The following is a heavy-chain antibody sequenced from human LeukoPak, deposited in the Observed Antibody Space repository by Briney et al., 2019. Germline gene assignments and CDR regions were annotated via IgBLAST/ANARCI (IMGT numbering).Heavy chain of an antibody. CDR1: GYTFTSYD. V-gene: IGHV1-18*01. CDR2: ISAYNGNT. CDR3: ARDQGMYSSGWYEVDY. J-gene: IGHJ4*02. D-gene: IGHD6-19*01. Sequence: ASVKVSCKASGYTFTSYDINWVRQAPGQGLEWLGWISAYNGNTNYAQKLQGRVTMTTDTSTSTAYMELRSLRSDDTAVYYCARDQGMYSSGWYEVDYWGQGTLVTVSS.